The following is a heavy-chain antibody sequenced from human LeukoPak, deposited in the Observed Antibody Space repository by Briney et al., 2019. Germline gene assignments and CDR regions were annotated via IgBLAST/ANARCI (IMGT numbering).Heavy chain of an antibody. V-gene: IGHV3-21*01. J-gene: IGHJ2*01. CDR3: ARVPREVAGALYSWYFDL. CDR1: GFTFKSYT. Sequence: GGSLRLSCAASGFTFKSYTINWVRQAPVKGLEWVSSIGPSSSYIYYANSVKGRFTISRDNAKNSLYLQMNGLRAEDTAVYYCARVPREVAGALYSWYFDLWGRGTLVTVSS. D-gene: IGHD6-13*01. CDR2: IGPSSSYI.